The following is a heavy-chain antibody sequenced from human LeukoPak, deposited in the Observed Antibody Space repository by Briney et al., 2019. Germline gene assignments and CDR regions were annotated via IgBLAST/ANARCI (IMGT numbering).Heavy chain of an antibody. D-gene: IGHD5-18*01. CDR3: ARVLIQLPFDY. J-gene: IGHJ4*02. CDR2: ISAYNGNT. V-gene: IGHV1-18*04. CDR1: GYTFTSYG. Sequence: ASVKVSCKASGYTFTSYGISWVRQATGQGLEWMGWISAYNGNTNYAQKLQGRVTMTTDTPTSTAYMELRSLRSDDTAVYYCARVLIQLPFDYWGQGTLVTVSS.